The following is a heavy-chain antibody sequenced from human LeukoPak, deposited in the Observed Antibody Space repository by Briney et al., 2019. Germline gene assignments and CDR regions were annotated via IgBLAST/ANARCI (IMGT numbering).Heavy chain of an antibody. D-gene: IGHD1-7*01. V-gene: IGHV4-59*12. CDR1: GGSISSYY. J-gene: IGHJ3*02. CDR3: ARGGSTNWNSPDAFDI. CDR2: IYYSGST. Sequence: PSETLSLTCTVSGGSISSYYWSWIRQPPGKGLEWIGYIYYSGSTNYNPSLKSRVTISVDTSKNQFSLKLSSVTAADTAVYYCARGGSTNWNSPDAFDIWGQGTMVTVSS.